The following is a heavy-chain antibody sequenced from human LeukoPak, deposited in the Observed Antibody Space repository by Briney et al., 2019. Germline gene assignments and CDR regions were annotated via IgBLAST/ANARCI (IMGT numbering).Heavy chain of an antibody. CDR1: GFTFSSYG. J-gene: IGHJ3*02. Sequence: GGSLRLSCAASGFTFSSYGMNWVRQAPGKGLEWVSYISGSSSSIYYADSVKGRFTISRDNAENSLYLQMNSLRAEDTAVYCCAGVDDLDAFDIWGQGTMVTVSS. CDR3: AGVDDLDAFDI. D-gene: IGHD2-2*03. CDR2: ISGSSSSI. V-gene: IGHV3-48*01.